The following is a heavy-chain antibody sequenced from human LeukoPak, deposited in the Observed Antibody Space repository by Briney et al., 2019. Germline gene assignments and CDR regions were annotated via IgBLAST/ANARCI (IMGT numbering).Heavy chain of an antibody. D-gene: IGHD2-21*01. CDR2: IRSKSSGGTT. V-gene: IGHV3-49*03. CDR1: GFTFGDYI. J-gene: IGHJ4*02. CDR3: TVISGDY. Sequence: PGGSLRLSCTASGFTFGDYIMSWFRQAPGKGLEWVGFIRSKSSGGTTEYAASVKGRFTISRDDSKSIVYLQMNSLKTEDTAVYYCTVISGDYWGQGTLVTVSS.